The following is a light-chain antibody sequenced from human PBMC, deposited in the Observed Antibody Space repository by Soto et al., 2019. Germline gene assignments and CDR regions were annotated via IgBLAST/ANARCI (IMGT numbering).Light chain of an antibody. J-gene: IGLJ1*01. V-gene: IGLV2-14*03. CDR3: NSYTSNNTYV. CDR2: DVS. CDR1: SSDVGAFNY. Sequence: QPVLTRPASVSGSPGQAITISCSGTSSDVGAFNYVSWYQQHPGKAPKLMIYDVSNRPSGVSNRFSGSKSGNTASLTISGLRAEDEADYYCNSYTSNNTYVFGTGTKVTVL.